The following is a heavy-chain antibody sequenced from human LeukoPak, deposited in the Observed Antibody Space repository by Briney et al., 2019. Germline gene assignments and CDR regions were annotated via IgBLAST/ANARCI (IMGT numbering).Heavy chain of an antibody. CDR2: INHSGSA. J-gene: IGHJ4*02. V-gene: IGHV4-34*01. CDR3: ARGDYCGGDCYSRPDH. Sequence: PSETLSLTCAVYGGSFSGFYWSWIRQPPGKGLEWIGEINHSGSANYNPSFKSRLTISVDTSKDQFSLKLSSVTAADTAVYYCARGDYCGGDCYSRPDHWGRGTLVTVSS. D-gene: IGHD2-21*02. CDR1: GGSFSGFY.